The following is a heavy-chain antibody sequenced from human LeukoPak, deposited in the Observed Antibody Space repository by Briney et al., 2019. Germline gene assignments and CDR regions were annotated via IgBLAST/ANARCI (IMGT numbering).Heavy chain of an antibody. D-gene: IGHD1-14*01. J-gene: IGHJ4*02. CDR3: ATDKGYVRTYYFDY. CDR1: GYTFTGYY. Sequence: ASVKVSCKASGYTFTGYYMHWVRQAPGKGLEWMGGFDPEDGETIYAQKFQGRVTMTEDTSTDTAYMELSSLRSEDTAVYYCATDKGYVRTYYFDYWGQGTLVTVSS. CDR2: FDPEDGET. V-gene: IGHV1-24*01.